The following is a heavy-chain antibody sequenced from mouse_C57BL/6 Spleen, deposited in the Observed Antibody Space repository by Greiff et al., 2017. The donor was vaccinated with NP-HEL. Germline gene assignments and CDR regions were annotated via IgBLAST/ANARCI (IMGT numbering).Heavy chain of an antibody. CDR3: ARSGGYHEAWFAY. J-gene: IGHJ3*01. V-gene: IGHV1-55*01. D-gene: IGHD2-2*01. CDR2: IYPGSGST. CDR1: GYTFTSYW. Sequence: VQLQQPGAELVKPGASVKMSCKASGYTFTSYWITWVKQRPGQGLEWIGDIYPGSGSTNYNEKFKSKATLTVDTSSSTAYMQLSSLTSEDSAVYYCARSGGYHEAWFAYWGQGTLVTVSA.